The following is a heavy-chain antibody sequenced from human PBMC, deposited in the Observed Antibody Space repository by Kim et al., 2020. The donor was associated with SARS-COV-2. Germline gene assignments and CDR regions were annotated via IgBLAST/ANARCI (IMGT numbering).Heavy chain of an antibody. Sequence: GGSLRLSCAASGFTFSSYAMHWVRQAPGKGLEWVAVISYDGSNKYYVDSVKGRFTISRDNSKNTLYLQMNSLRAEDTAVYYCARDRTDSSGYHEPWFDYWCQGTLVTVSS. D-gene: IGHD3-22*01. CDR3: ARDRTDSSGYHEPWFDY. J-gene: IGHJ4*02. CDR2: ISYDGSNK. CDR1: GFTFSSYA. V-gene: IGHV3-30*04.